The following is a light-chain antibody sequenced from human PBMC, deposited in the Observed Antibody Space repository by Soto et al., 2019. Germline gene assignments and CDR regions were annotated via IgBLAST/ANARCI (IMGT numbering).Light chain of an antibody. V-gene: IGLV1-47*02. J-gene: IGLJ3*02. CDR3: AAWDDSLNGPV. Sequence: QSVLTQPPSVSGTPGQRVTISCSGSSSNIGRNHVYWYQQLPGTAPKVLIYGDNQRPSGVPDRFSGSRSGASASLAISGLRAEDEADYHCAAWDDSLNGPVFGGGTKLTV. CDR1: SSNIGRNH. CDR2: GDN.